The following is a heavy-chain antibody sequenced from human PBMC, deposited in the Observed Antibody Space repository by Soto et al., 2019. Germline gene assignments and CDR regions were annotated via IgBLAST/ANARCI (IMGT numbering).Heavy chain of an antibody. CDR2: ISSSGGCT. V-gene: IGHV3-23*01. D-gene: IGHD4-4*01. CDR3: ARDEGNPTSAEYFQH. Sequence: AGGSLRLSCAASGFTFSSYAISWVRQAPGKGLEWVSAISSSGGCTYYADSVKGRFTITRDNPKNSLYLQMNSLRAEDTAVYYCARDEGNPTSAEYFQHWGQGTLVTVSS. J-gene: IGHJ1*01. CDR1: GFTFSSYA.